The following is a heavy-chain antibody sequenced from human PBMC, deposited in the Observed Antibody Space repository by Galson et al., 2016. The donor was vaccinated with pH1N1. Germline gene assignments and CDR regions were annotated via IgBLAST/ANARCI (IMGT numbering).Heavy chain of an antibody. V-gene: IGHV4-4*07. Sequence: ETLSLTCTVSGDSINRHYWSWIRQPAGKGLEWIGHIHTSGSTNYNPSLKSRVTISVDPTKNQISLKVSSVTAADTAVYYCAGDRSPARLYYWGQGTLVTVSS. CDR3: AGDRSPARLYY. CDR1: GDSINRHY. D-gene: IGHD2-2*01. CDR2: IHTSGST. J-gene: IGHJ4*02.